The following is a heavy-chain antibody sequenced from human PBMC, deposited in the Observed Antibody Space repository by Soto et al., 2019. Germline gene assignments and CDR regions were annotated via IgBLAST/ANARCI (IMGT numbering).Heavy chain of an antibody. J-gene: IGHJ5*02. CDR3: ARSVGIAAAEYNWFDP. CDR2: IYSGGST. Sequence: GGSLRLSCAASGFTVSSNYMSWVRQAPGKGLDWGSVIYSGGSTYYADSVKGRFTISRDNSKNTLYLQMNSLRAEDTAVYYCARSVGIAAAEYNWFDPWGQGTLVTVSS. V-gene: IGHV3-53*01. D-gene: IGHD6-13*01. CDR1: GFTVSSNY.